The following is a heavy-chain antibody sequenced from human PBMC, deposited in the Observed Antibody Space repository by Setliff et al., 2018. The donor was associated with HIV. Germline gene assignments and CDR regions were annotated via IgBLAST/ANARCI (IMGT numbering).Heavy chain of an antibody. J-gene: IGHJ4*02. Sequence: PGESLKISCRGSGYRFTDYWIGWVRQMPGKGLEWMGVIYPGDSDTRYNPSFQGQVAISADKSTSTAYLQVNSLKTEDTAVYYCTLSSPYYDSLDYWGQGTLVTVSS. CDR3: TLSSPYYDSLDY. CDR1: GYRFTDYW. D-gene: IGHD3-22*01. V-gene: IGHV5-51*01. CDR2: IYPGDSDT.